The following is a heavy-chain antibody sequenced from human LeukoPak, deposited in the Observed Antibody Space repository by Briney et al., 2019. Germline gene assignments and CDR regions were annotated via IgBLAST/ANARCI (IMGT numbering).Heavy chain of an antibody. CDR3: ARRGDIVVVPAAHKDWFDP. J-gene: IGHJ5*02. D-gene: IGHD2-2*01. V-gene: IGHV4-34*01. Sequence: SETLSLTCAVYGRSFSGYYWSWIRQPPGKGLEWIGEINHSGSTNYNPSLKSRVTISVDTSKNQFSLKLSSVTAADTAVYYCARRGDIVVVPAAHKDWFDPWGQGTLVTVSS. CDR2: INHSGST. CDR1: GRSFSGYY.